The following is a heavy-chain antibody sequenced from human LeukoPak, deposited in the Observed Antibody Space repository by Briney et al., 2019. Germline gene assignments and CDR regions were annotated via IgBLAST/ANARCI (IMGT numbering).Heavy chain of an antibody. CDR1: GYTFTGYY. J-gene: IGHJ5*02. Sequence: ASVKVSCKASGYTFTGYYMHWVRQAPGQGLEWMGRINPNSGGTNYAQKLQGRVTMTTDTSTSTAYMELRSLRSDDTAVYYCARMGGSGSYYIRWFDPWGQGTLVTVSS. CDR2: INPNSGGT. CDR3: ARMGGSGSYYIRWFDP. V-gene: IGHV1-2*06. D-gene: IGHD3-10*01.